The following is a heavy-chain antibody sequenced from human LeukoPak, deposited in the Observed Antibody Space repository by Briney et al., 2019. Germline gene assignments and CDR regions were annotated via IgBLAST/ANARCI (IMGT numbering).Heavy chain of an antibody. D-gene: IGHD3-10*01. J-gene: IGHJ6*02. V-gene: IGHV3-23*01. CDR3: ARDRVLSDYGMDV. Sequence: GGSLRLSCAASGLTFSSYGMSWVRQAPGKGLDWVSGIRRSDGDTYYADSVKGRFTISRDNAKNSLYLQMNSLKAEGTAVYYCARDRVLSDYGMDVWGQGTTVTVSS. CDR1: GLTFSSYG. CDR2: IRRSDGDT.